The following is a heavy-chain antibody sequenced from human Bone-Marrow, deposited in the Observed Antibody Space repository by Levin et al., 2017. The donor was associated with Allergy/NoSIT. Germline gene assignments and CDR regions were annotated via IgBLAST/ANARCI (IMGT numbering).Heavy chain of an antibody. V-gene: IGHV3-21*01. CDR3: ARDDGGYSSSSGFDY. D-gene: IGHD6-6*01. CDR1: GFTFSSFT. CDR2: ISTSSSYI. J-gene: IGHJ4*02. Sequence: LSLTCAGSGFTFSSFTMNWVRQAPGKGLEWVSSISTSSSYIYYADSVKGRFTISRDNARKSLYLEMNSLRAEDTAVYYCARDDGGYSSSSGFDYWGQGTLVSVSS.